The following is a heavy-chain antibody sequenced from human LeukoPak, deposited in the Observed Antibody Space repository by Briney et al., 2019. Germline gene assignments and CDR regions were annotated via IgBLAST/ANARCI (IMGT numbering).Heavy chain of an antibody. V-gene: IGHV3-64*01. CDR1: GFTFSSYA. CDR2: ISSNGGST. J-gene: IGHJ6*03. Sequence: PGGSLRLSCAASGFTFSSYAMHWVRQAPGKGLEYVSAISSNGGSTYYANSVKGRFTISRDNSKNTLYLQMGSLRAEDMAVYYCARDGLDSNYVFYYYYYYMDVWGKGTTVTVSS. D-gene: IGHD4-11*01. CDR3: ARDGLDSNYVFYYYYYYMDV.